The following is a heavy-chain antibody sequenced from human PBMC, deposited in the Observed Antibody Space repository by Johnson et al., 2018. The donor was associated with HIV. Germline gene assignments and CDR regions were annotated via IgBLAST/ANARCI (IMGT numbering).Heavy chain of an antibody. J-gene: IGHJ3*02. CDR1: GFTFSSYA. V-gene: IGHV3-7*05. CDR2: INEDGSES. CDR3: ARKGDAFDI. Sequence: VQLVESGGGVVQPGRSLRLSCAASGFTFSSYAMHWLRQSPGIELEWVANINEDGSESYYVDSVKGRFTISRDNAKKSLYLQMSSLRGEDTAIYYCARKGDAFDIWGQGTMVTVSS.